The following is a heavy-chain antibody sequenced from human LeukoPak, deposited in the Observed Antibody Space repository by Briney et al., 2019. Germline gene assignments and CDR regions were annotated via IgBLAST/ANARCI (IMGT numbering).Heavy chain of an antibody. CDR1: GGTFSSYA. CDR3: ARDLEWIFDP. V-gene: IGHV1-69*13. Sequence: SEKVSCKASGGTFSSYAISWVRQAPGQGLEWMGGIIPIFGTANYAQKFQGRVTITADESTSTAYMELSSLRSEDTAVYYCARDLEWIFDPWGQGTLVTVSS. D-gene: IGHD3-3*01. J-gene: IGHJ5*02. CDR2: IIPIFGTA.